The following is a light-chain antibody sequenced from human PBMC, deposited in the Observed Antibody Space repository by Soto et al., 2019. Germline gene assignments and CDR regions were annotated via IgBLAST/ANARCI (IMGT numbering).Light chain of an antibody. CDR1: QDLTNY. CDR2: DTI. Sequence: DIRMTQSPPSLAASVGDRVTITCQASQDLTNYLNWYQQKPGEAPKLLIYDTITLEEGVPTRFSGGGSGTDFTFTINGLQPEDAAIYSCQQYVNLPYTFGQGTKVDIK. V-gene: IGKV1-33*01. J-gene: IGKJ2*01. CDR3: QQYVNLPYT.